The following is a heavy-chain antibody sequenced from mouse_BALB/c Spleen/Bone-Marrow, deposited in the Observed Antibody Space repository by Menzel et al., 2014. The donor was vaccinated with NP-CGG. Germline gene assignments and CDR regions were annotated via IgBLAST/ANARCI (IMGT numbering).Heavy chain of an antibody. J-gene: IGHJ2*01. CDR2: INSNGGGT. Sequence: EVKLVESGGGLVQPGGSLKLSCAASGFTFSSYGMSWVRQTPDKRLELVATINSNGGGTYYPDSVKGRFTISRDTAKNTLYLQMSSLKSEETAMYYCIRGNYGNYVDYFDFWGQGTTLTVSS. CDR1: GFTFSSYG. CDR3: IRGNYGNYVDYFDF. D-gene: IGHD2-1*01. V-gene: IGHV5-6-3*01.